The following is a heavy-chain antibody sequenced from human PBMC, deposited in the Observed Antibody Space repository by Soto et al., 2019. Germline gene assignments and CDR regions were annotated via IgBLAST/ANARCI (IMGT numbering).Heavy chain of an antibody. Sequence: QVQLQESGPGLVKPSQTLSLTCTVSGGSISSGGYYWSWIRQHPGKGVEWIGYIYYSRSTHYNPSLKSRVTIPVATSKNQFSLKLSSVTAADTAVYYCARGQWLVGWFDPWGQGTLVTVSS. J-gene: IGHJ5*02. CDR2: IYYSRST. V-gene: IGHV4-31*03. CDR1: GGSISSGGYY. D-gene: IGHD6-19*01. CDR3: ARGQWLVGWFDP.